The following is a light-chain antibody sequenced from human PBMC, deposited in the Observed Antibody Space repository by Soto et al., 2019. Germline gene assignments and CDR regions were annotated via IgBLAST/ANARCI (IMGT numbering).Light chain of an antibody. CDR1: QSVANSH. CDR3: QQYGNSPPGT. J-gene: IGKJ5*01. CDR2: GAS. Sequence: EIVLTLSPGTLSLSPGERATLSCRAIQSVANSHVAWYQQRRGLPPRLLIYGASNRATGIPDRFSGSGSGADFTLAISRLEPEDFAVYFCQQYGNSPPGTFGQGRRLEIK. V-gene: IGKV3-20*01.